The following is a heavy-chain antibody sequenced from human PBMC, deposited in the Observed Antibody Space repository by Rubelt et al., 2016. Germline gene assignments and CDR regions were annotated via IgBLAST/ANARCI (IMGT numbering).Heavy chain of an antibody. CDR2: IYYSGST. D-gene: IGHD3-3*01. CDR3: AGGITIFGVASGYFDY. Sequence: QVQLQESGPGLVKPSETLSLTCTVSGGSISSYYWSWIRQPPGKGLEWIGYIYYSGSTNYNPSLKSRVTISVDTSENQFSRKLRSVTAADTAVYYCAGGITIFGVASGYFDYWGQGTLVTVSS. J-gene: IGHJ4*02. V-gene: IGHV4-59*01. CDR1: GGSISSYY.